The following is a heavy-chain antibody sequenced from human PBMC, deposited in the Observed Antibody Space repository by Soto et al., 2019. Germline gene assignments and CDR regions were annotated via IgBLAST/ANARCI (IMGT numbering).Heavy chain of an antibody. D-gene: IGHD6-19*01. Sequence: QVQLVESGGGLVKPGGSLRLSCAASGFTFNDYYMSWIRQAPGKGLEWISYISSSGSTIYYADSVKGRFTISRDSAKNSLYLQMNSLRAEDTAVYYCGSSGWHDAVDIWGQGTLVTVSS. CDR2: ISSSGSTI. CDR1: GFTFNDYY. V-gene: IGHV3-11*01. CDR3: GSSGWHDAVDI. J-gene: IGHJ3*02.